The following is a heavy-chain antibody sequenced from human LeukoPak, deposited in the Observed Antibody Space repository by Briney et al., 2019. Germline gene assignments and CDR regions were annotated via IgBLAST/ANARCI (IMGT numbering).Heavy chain of an antibody. CDR1: GGSISSYY. J-gene: IGHJ5*02. CDR3: AREIQLSLGWFDP. V-gene: IGHV4-59*01. D-gene: IGHD5-18*01. CDR2: IYYSGST. Sequence: PSETLSLTCTVSGGSISSYYWSWIRQPPGKGLEWIGYIYYSGSTNYNPSLKSRVTISVDTSKNQFSLKLSSVTAADTAVYYCAREIQLSLGWFDPWGQGTLVTVSS.